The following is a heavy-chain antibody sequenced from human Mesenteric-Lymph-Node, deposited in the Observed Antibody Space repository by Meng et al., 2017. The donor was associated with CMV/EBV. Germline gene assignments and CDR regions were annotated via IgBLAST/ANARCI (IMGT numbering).Heavy chain of an antibody. V-gene: IGHV3-9*01. CDR1: GFTFSSHA. Sequence: GGSLRLSCAASGFTFSSHAMTWVRQGPGKGLEWVSGISWNGNSIGYADSVKGRFTISRDNAKNSLYLQMNSLRAEDTALYYCAKDITLETNYYYYYGMDVWGQGTTVTVSS. CDR3: AKDITLETNYYYYYGMDV. CDR2: ISWNGNSI. J-gene: IGHJ6*02. D-gene: IGHD4-23*01.